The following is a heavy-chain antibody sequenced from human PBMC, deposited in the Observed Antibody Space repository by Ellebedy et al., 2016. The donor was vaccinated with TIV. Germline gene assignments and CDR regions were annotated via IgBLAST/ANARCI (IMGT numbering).Heavy chain of an antibody. V-gene: IGHV3-30-3*01. CDR2: ITSDGSTE. J-gene: IGHJ4*02. CDR1: GFTFNTYA. D-gene: IGHD6-19*01. CDR3: ARDRTGTGWDY. Sequence: GESLKISCAASGFTFNTYAIHWVRQAPGKGLEWLTFITSDGSTEYYADSVKGRFIISRDNSNNAVYLQMNSLRSEDTGVYYCARDRTGTGWDYWGQGTLVTVSS.